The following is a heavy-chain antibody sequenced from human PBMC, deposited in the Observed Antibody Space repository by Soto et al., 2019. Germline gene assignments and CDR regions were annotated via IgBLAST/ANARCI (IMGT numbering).Heavy chain of an antibody. CDR3: ARVLTGSRPFDF. CDR2: VYYSGST. CDR1: DGSVSSPTYY. V-gene: IGHV4-39*01. Sequence: SETLSLTCTVSDGSVSSPTYYWGWVRQPPGKGLQWIGNVYYSGSTFYNPSLKSRVTVSIDTSKNQFSLSLGALTASDTAVYYCARVLTGSRPFDFWGQRALVTVSS. J-gene: IGHJ4*02. D-gene: IGHD1-20*01.